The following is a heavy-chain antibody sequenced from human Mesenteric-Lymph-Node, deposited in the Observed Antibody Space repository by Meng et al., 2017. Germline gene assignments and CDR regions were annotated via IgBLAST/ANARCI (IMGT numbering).Heavy chain of an antibody. CDR3: ARGGDRKRKPGIAVRGGFDY. D-gene: IGHD6-19*01. Sequence: SETLSLTCTVSGGSLTIGDYYWSWIRQPAGKGLEWIGRISTTGRTNYSPSLQSRVTISADTAKAQFSLRLNSVTAADTAVYYCARGGDRKRKPGIAVRGGFDYWGQGTLVTVSS. V-gene: IGHV4-61*02. CDR2: ISTTGRT. CDR1: GGSLTIGDYY. J-gene: IGHJ4*02.